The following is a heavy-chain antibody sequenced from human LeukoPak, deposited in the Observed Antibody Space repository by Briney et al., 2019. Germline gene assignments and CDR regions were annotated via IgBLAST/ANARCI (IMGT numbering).Heavy chain of an antibody. CDR2: ISWNSGSI. V-gene: IGHV3-9*01. J-gene: IGHJ4*02. Sequence: PGRSLRLSCAASGFTFDDYAMHWVRQAPGKGLEWVSGISWNSGSIGYADSVKGGFTISRDNAKNSLYLQMNSLRAEDTALYYCAKVGTDLRIDYWGQGTLVTVSS. CDR3: AKVGTDLRIDY. CDR1: GFTFDDYA.